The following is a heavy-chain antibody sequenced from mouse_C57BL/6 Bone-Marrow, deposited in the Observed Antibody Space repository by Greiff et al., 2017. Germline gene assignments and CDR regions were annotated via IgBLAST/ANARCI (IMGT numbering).Heavy chain of an antibody. CDR2: IYPGSGST. CDR1: GYTFTSYW. V-gene: IGHV1-55*01. J-gene: IGHJ1*03. D-gene: IGHD2-5*01. Sequence: VQLQQPGAELVEPGASVKMSCKASGYTFTSYWITWVKQRPGQGLEWIGDIYPGSGSTNYNEKFKSKATLTVDTSSSTAYMQLSSLTSEDSAVYYCARPYYSNYWYFDVWGIGTTVTVSS. CDR3: ARPYYSNYWYFDV.